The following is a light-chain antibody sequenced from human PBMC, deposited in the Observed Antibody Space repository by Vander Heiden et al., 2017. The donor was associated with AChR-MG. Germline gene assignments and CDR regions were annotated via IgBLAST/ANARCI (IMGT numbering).Light chain of an antibody. CDR1: QSLLHSNGYNY. J-gene: IGKJ3*01. CDR3: MQALHNL. V-gene: IGKV2-28*01. CDR2: LGS. Sequence: DIVMTQSPLSLPVTPGEPASISCRSSQSLLHSNGYNYLDWYLQKPGQSPQLLIYLGSNRASGVPDRFSGSGSGTDFTLKISRVEAEDVGVYYCMQALHNLFGPGTKVDIK.